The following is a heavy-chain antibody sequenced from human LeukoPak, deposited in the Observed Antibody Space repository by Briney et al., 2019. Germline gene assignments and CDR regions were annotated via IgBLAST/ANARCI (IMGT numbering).Heavy chain of an antibody. V-gene: IGHV3-23*01. D-gene: IGHD3-22*01. J-gene: IGHJ4*02. Sequence: GGSLRLSCAASGFTFSNNALSWFRQAPGKGLEWVSDIRSDGTTSYAESVKGRFTISRDNSKDTLYLQMSSVRVDDTAVYYCARDRGRYYDSRGFYWGYYFDFWGQGILVTVST. CDR1: GFTFSNNA. CDR2: IRSDGTT. CDR3: ARDRGRYYDSRGFYWGYYFDF.